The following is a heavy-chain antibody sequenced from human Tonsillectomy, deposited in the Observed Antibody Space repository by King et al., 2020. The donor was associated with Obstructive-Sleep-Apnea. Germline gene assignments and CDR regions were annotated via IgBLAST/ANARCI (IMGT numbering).Heavy chain of an antibody. CDR2: ISSSGGST. Sequence: VQLVESGGGLVQPGGSLRLSCAASGFTFSNYAMSWVRQAPGKGLEWVSGISSSGGSTYYADSVKGRFTISSDNSKNTLYVQMNSLRAEDTAVYYCAKDRVYSSDAFDIWGQGTMVTVSS. V-gene: IGHV3-23*04. D-gene: IGHD5-18*01. J-gene: IGHJ3*02. CDR3: AKDRVYSSDAFDI. CDR1: GFTFSNYA.